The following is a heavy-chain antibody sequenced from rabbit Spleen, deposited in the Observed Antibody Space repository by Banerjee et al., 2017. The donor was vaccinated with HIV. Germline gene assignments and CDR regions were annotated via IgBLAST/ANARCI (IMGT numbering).Heavy chain of an antibody. J-gene: IGHJ6*01. V-gene: IGHV1S40*01. CDR1: GFSFSSSYY. Sequence: QSLEESGGDLVKPGASLTLTCTASGFSFSSSYYMCWVRQAPGKGLECIACIEAGSSAFTYFATWAKGRFTISKTSSTTVTLQMTSLTAADTATYFCARDTSSSFSSYGMDLWGQGTLVTVS. CDR2: IEAGSSAFT. CDR3: ARDTSSSFSSYGMDL. D-gene: IGHD1-1*01.